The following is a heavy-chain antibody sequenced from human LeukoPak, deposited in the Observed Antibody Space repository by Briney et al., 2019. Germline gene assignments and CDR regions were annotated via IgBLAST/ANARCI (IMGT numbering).Heavy chain of an antibody. D-gene: IGHD6-13*01. J-gene: IGHJ4*02. CDR2: ISVSGGST. CDR3: AKGGLSSINDYFDY. Sequence: GGSLRLSCAASGFTFSTHAMNWVRQAPGRGPEWVSTISVSGGSTYYVGSVKGRFTISRDNSKNTLYLQMNSLRAEDTAVYYCAKGGLSSINDYFDYWGQGTLVTVSS. CDR1: GFTFSTHA. V-gene: IGHV3-23*01.